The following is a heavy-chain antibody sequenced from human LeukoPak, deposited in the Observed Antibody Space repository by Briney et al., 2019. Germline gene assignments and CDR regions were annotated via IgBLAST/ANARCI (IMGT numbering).Heavy chain of an antibody. CDR3: ARGLITMIWGGDDY. CDR2: IYYSGNT. V-gene: IGHV4-34*01. CDR1: GGSFSGYY. J-gene: IGHJ4*02. D-gene: IGHD3-22*01. Sequence: SETLSLTCAVYGGSFSGYYWSWIRQPPGKGLEWIGSIYYSGNTYYNPSLKSRVTISVDTSKSQFSLKLDSVTAEDTAVYYCARGLITMIWGGDDYWGQGTLVTVSS.